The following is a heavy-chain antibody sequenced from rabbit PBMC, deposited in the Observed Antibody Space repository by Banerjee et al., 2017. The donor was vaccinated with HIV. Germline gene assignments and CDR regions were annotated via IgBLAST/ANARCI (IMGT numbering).Heavy chain of an antibody. CDR1: GIDFSSYDY. CDR3: ARDLAGVIGWNFNL. J-gene: IGHJ4*01. V-gene: IGHV1S40*01. Sequence: QSLEESGGDLVKPGASLTLTCTASGIDFSSYDYMCWVRQAPGKGLEWIACIYTGSSGSTYYTSWAKGRFTISKTSSTTVTLQMTSLTAADTATYFCARDLAGVIGWNFNLWGPGTLVTVS. CDR2: IYTGSSGST. D-gene: IGHD4-1*01.